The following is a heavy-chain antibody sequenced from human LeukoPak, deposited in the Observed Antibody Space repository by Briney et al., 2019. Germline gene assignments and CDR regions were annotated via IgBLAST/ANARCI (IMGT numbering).Heavy chain of an antibody. D-gene: IGHD6-19*01. J-gene: IGHJ4*02. CDR1: GFTFSSYW. Sequence: PGGSLRLSCAASGFTFSSYWMSWVRQAPGKGLEWVANIKQDGSEKYYVDSVKGRFTISRDNAKNSLYLQMNSLRAEDTAVYYCARQTYSSGWSNYFDYWGQETLVTVSS. V-gene: IGHV3-7*01. CDR3: ARQTYSSGWSNYFDY. CDR2: IKQDGSEK.